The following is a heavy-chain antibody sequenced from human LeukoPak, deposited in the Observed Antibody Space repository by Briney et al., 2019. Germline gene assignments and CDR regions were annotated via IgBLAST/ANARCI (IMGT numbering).Heavy chain of an antibody. CDR1: GGSISSYY. Sequence: SETQSLTCTVSGGSISSYYWSWIRQPAGKGLEWIGRIYTSGSTNYNPSLKSRVTMSVDTSKNQFSLKLSSVTAADTAVYYCAREVSTTSFWSGYYNDYFDYWGQGTLVTVSS. V-gene: IGHV4-4*07. CDR2: IYTSGST. J-gene: IGHJ4*02. CDR3: AREVSTTSFWSGYYNDYFDY. D-gene: IGHD3-3*01.